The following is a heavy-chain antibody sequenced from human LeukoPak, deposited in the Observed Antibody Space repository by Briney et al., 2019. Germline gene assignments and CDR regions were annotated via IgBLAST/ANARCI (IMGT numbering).Heavy chain of an antibody. V-gene: IGHV4-39*01. CDR1: GGSTSSSSYY. CDR3: ASLRWDSSGYYRLYFDY. CDR2: IYYSGTT. D-gene: IGHD3-22*01. J-gene: IGHJ4*02. Sequence: SETLSLTCTVSGGSTSSSSYYWGWIRQPPGKGLEWIGRIYYSGTTYYNPSLKSRVTISVDTSKNQFSLKLSSVTAADTAVYYCASLRWDSSGYYRLYFDYWGQGTLVTVSS.